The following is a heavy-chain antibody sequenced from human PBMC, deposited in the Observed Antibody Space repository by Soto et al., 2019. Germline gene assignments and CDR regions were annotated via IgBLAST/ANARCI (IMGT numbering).Heavy chain of an antibody. V-gene: IGHV3-30-3*01. D-gene: IGHD1-26*01. CDR2: ISSDGNSK. CDR1: GFTFSSHY. Sequence: QAHLVESGGGVVQPGRSLTLSCAVSGFTFSSHYMHWVRQAPGKGLEWVALISSDGNSKYYADSVKGRFTTSRDNSKNTMYLQMNSRRVEDTAVYYCARDDEGGSDCELGYWGQGALVTVSS. J-gene: IGHJ4*02. CDR3: ARDDEGGSDCELGY.